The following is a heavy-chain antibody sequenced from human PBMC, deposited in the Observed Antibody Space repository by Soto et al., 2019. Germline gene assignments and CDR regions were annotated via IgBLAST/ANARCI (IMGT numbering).Heavy chain of an antibody. V-gene: IGHV3-43*01. J-gene: IGHJ3*01. D-gene: IGHD2-8*01. Sequence: EVQLVESGGVVVQPGGSLRLSCAASGFTFDDYTMHWVRQAPGKGLEWVSLISWDGGSTYYADSVKGRFTISRDNSKNSLFLQMNTLKTEDTALYYCAKLLAHFDDGAYWGQGTMVTVSS. CDR1: GFTFDDYT. CDR3: AKLLAHFDDGAY. CDR2: ISWDGGST.